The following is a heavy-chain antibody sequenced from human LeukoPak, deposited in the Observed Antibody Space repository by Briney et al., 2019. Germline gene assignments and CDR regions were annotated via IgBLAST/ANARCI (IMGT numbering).Heavy chain of an antibody. CDR3: VRDGAVVTSGNDPRRYFQH. J-gene: IGHJ1*01. Sequence: GGSLRLSCVASGFTFSSYAMSWVRQAPGKGLEWVSAISDSGSTTYYADSVRGRFTISRDNAKNSLYLQMNTLRAEDTAVYYCVRDGAVVTSGNDPRRYFQHWGQGTLVTVSS. CDR1: GFTFSSYA. CDR2: ISDSGSTT. D-gene: IGHD2-21*02. V-gene: IGHV3-23*01.